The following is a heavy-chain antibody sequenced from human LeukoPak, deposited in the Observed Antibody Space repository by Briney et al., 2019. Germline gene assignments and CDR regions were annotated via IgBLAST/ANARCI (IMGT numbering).Heavy chain of an antibody. D-gene: IGHD3-22*01. CDR3: ARRDYYDSSGYPRAPFDI. Sequence: SETLSLTCAVYGGSFSGYYWSWIRQPPGKGLEWIGEINHSGSTNYNPSLKSRVTISVDTSKNQFSLKLSSVTAADTAVYYCARRDYYDSSGYPRAPFDIWGKGQWSPSLQ. V-gene: IGHV4-34*01. CDR2: INHSGST. CDR1: GGSFSGYY. J-gene: IGHJ3*02.